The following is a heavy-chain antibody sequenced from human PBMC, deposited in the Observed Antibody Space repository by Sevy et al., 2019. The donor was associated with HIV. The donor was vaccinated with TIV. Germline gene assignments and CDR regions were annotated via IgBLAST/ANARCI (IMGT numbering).Heavy chain of an antibody. J-gene: IGHJ4*02. D-gene: IGHD5-12*01. CDR3: TRGPQRWLQLETDY. Sequence: GGSLRLSCAASGFTFSGSAMHWVRQASGKGLEWVGRIRSKANSYATAYAASVKGRFTISRDDSKNTGYLQMNSLKTEDTAVYYCTRGPQRWLQLETDYWGQGTLVTVSS. CDR1: GFTFSGSA. CDR2: IRSKANSYAT. V-gene: IGHV3-73*01.